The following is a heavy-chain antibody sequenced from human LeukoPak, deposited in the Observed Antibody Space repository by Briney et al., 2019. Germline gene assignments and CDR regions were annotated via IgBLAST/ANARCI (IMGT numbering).Heavy chain of an antibody. CDR1: GFAFHDYA. V-gene: IGHV3-9*01. Sequence: GGSLRLSCAASGFAFHDYAMHWVRQAPGKGLEWVSGISWDSGSIAYADSVKGRFTISRDNAKNSLYLQMNSLRAEDTAVYYCAKHESGLIAAPGYWGQGTLVTVSS. CDR3: AKHESGLIAAPGY. J-gene: IGHJ4*02. CDR2: ISWDSGSI. D-gene: IGHD6-6*01.